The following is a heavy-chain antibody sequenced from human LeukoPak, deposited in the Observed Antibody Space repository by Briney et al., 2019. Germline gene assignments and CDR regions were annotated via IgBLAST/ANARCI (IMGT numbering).Heavy chain of an antibody. Sequence: PSETLSLTCAVYGGSFSGYYWSWIRQPPGKGLEWIGEINHSGSTNYNPSLKSRVTISVDTSKNQFSLKLSSVTAADTAVYYCARDTQTGTLDYWGQGTLVTDCS. V-gene: IGHV4-34*01. CDR1: GGSFSGYY. CDR3: ARDTQTGTLDY. D-gene: IGHD1-1*01. J-gene: IGHJ4*02. CDR2: INHSGST.